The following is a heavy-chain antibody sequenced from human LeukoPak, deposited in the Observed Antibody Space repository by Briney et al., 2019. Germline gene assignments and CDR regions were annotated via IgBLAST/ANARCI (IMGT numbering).Heavy chain of an antibody. J-gene: IGHJ5*02. Sequence: ASVKVSCKASGYTFTGYYMHWVRQAPGQGLEWMGWINPKSGGTNYAQKFQGRVTMTRDTSISTAYMELSRLRSDDTAVYYCARGAVTTFWFDPWGQGTLVTVSS. D-gene: IGHD4-11*01. CDR3: ARGAVTTFWFDP. CDR1: GYTFTGYY. V-gene: IGHV1-2*02. CDR2: INPKSGGT.